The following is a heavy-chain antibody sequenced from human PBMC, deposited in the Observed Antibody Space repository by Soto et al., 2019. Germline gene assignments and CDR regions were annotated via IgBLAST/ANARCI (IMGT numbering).Heavy chain of an antibody. J-gene: IGHJ4*02. Sequence: QVQLVESGGGVVQPGRSLRLSCAASGFTFSSYSMHWVRQAPGKGLELVALTLHDGSNKYYADSVNGRFTISRDNPTNKLYLQTDGLRAEDTAVYYCARDRGYCYGHPIDYWGQGTLVTVSS. V-gene: IGHV3-33*01. CDR3: ARDRGYCYGHPIDY. CDR2: TLHDGSNK. CDR1: GFTFSSYS. D-gene: IGHD5-18*01.